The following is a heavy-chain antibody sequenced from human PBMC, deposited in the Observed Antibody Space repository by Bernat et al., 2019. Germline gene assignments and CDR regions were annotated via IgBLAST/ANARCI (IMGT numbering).Heavy chain of an antibody. CDR3: AKAPDTGSTWNYFDY. CDR1: GFTFSGYA. V-gene: IGHV3-33*03. CDR2: IWDDGNNK. J-gene: IGHJ4*02. D-gene: IGHD1-1*01. Sequence: QVQLVESGGGVVQPGRSLRLSCAASGFTFSGYAMHWVRQAPGKGLEWVALIWDDGNNKYYADSVKGRFTISRDNSKNTLSLQLDSLRVEDTAVYYCAKAPDTGSTWNYFDYWGQGTLVTVSP.